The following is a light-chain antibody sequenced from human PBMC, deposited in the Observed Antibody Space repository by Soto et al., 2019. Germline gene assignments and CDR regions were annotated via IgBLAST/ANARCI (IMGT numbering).Light chain of an antibody. CDR2: DAS. Sequence: EIVLTQSPPTLSLSHGERATLSCRASQSVSSSLAWYHQKPGQAPRLLIYDASTRATGIPARFSGSGSGTDFTLTISSLEPEDFAVYYCQQRSNWPLITFGQGTRLEIK. J-gene: IGKJ5*01. CDR1: QSVSSS. CDR3: QQRSNWPLIT. V-gene: IGKV3-11*01.